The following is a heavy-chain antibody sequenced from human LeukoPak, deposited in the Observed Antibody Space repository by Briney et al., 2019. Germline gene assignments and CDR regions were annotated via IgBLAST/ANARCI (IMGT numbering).Heavy chain of an antibody. CDR2: ISYDGSSK. V-gene: IGHV3-30*01. Sequence: GGSLRLSCAASGFTFSSYAMHWVRQAPGKGLEWVAVISYDGSSKYYADSVKGRFTISRDNSKNTLYLQMNSLRAEDTAVYYCASGYYDSSGYPNAHDYWGQGTLVTVSS. CDR3: ASGYYDSSGYPNAHDY. J-gene: IGHJ4*02. D-gene: IGHD3-22*01. CDR1: GFTFSSYA.